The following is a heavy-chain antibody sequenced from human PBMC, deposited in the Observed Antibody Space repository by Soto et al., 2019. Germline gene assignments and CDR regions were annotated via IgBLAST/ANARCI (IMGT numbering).Heavy chain of an antibody. CDR3: AREMAGDTAMVPTTNWFDP. CDR1: GGTFSSYA. V-gene: IGHV1-69*01. D-gene: IGHD5-18*01. J-gene: IGHJ5*02. CDR2: IIPIFGTA. Sequence: QVQLVQSGAEVKKPGSSVKVSCKASGGTFSSYAISWVRQAPGQGLEWMGGIIPIFGTANYAQKFQGRVTITADESTSTAYMELSSLRSEDTAVYYCAREMAGDTAMVPTTNWFDPWGQGTLVTVSS.